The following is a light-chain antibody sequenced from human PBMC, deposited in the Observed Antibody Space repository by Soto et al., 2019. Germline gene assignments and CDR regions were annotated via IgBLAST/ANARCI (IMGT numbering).Light chain of an antibody. CDR1: QSVSSSH. Sequence: EVVLTQSPGTLSLSPGERATLSCRASQSVSSSHLAWYQQKPGQAPRLLIYGASSRAAGIPDRFSGSGSGTDFTLTITRLEPEDFAVYYCQQRASSPFTFGPGTRVDIK. CDR3: QQRASSPFT. CDR2: GAS. J-gene: IGKJ3*01. V-gene: IGKV3-20*01.